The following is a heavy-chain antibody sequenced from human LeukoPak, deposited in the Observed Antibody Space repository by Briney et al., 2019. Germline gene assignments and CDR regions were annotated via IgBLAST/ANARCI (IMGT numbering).Heavy chain of an antibody. Sequence: GGCLRLSCAASGFTVSSNYMSWVRQAPGKGLEWVSVIYSGGSTYYADSVKGRFTISRDNSKNTLYLQMNSLRAEDTAVYYCARIGYCSGGSCFPYYFDYWGQGTLVTVSS. CDR2: IYSGGST. V-gene: IGHV3-66*01. D-gene: IGHD2-15*01. J-gene: IGHJ4*02. CDR1: GFTVSSNY. CDR3: ARIGYCSGGSCFPYYFDY.